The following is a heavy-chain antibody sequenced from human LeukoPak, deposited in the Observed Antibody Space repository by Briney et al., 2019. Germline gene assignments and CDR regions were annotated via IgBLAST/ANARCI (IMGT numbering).Heavy chain of an antibody. D-gene: IGHD3-16*01. J-gene: IGHJ4*02. V-gene: IGHV1-46*01. CDR3: ARGKIGGLVRSYFDY. CDR1: GYTFTSYY. Sequence: ASVKVSCKASGYTFTSYYMHWVRQAPGQGPEWMGIINPSGGSTSYAQKFQGRVTMTRDTSTSTVYMELSSLRSEDTAVYYCARGKIGGLVRSYFDYWGQGTLVTVSS. CDR2: INPSGGST.